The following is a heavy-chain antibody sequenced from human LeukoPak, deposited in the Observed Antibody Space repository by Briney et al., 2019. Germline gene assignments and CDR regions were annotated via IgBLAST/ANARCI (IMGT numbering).Heavy chain of an antibody. Sequence: ASVKVSCKASGYTFTNYAIHWVRQAPGQRLEWMGWINTGNGNTQYSQRFQGRVTITMDKSTNTAYMELSSLRSEDTAVYYCATQYYDSSADLDYWGQGTLVTVSS. J-gene: IGHJ4*02. D-gene: IGHD3-22*01. CDR3: ATQYYDSSADLDY. CDR1: GYTFTNYA. CDR2: INTGNGNT. V-gene: IGHV1-3*04.